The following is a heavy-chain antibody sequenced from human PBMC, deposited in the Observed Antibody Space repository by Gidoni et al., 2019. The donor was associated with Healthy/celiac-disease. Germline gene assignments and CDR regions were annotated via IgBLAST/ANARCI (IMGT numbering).Heavy chain of an antibody. CDR2: ISGSGGST. CDR3: AKVWGRFLEWLFFDY. D-gene: IGHD3-3*01. J-gene: IGHJ4*02. CDR1: GFTFSSYA. V-gene: IGHV3-23*01. Sequence: EVQLLESGGGLVQPGGSLRLSCAASGFTFSSYAMSWVRQAPGKGREWVSAISGSGGSTYYADSVKGRCTISRDNSKNTLYLQMNSLRAEDTAVYYCAKVWGRFLEWLFFDYWGQGTLVTVSS.